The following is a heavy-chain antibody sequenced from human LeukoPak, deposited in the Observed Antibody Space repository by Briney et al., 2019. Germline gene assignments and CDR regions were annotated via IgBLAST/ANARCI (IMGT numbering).Heavy chain of an antibody. D-gene: IGHD3-22*01. CDR2: IIPIFGTA. V-gene: IGHV1-69*05. CDR1: GGTFSSYA. J-gene: IGHJ4*02. CDR3: ARDRYYYDSSGSSQFDY. Sequence: ASVKVSCKASGGTFSSYAISWVRQAPGQGLEWMGRIIPIFGTANYAQKFQGRVTITTDESTSTAYMELSSPRSEDTAVYYCARDRYYYDSSGSSQFDYWGQGTLVTVSS.